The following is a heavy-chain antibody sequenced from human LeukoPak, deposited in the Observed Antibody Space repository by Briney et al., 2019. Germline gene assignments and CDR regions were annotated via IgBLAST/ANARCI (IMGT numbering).Heavy chain of an antibody. Sequence: GGSLRLSCAASGFTFSSYAMHWVRQAPGKGLEWVAVISYDGSNKYYADSVKGRFIISRDNSKNTLYLQMNSLRAEDTAVYYCASPPSPATYGPVDYWGQGTLVTVSS. CDR1: GFTFSSYA. D-gene: IGHD3-16*01. J-gene: IGHJ4*02. V-gene: IGHV3-30-3*01. CDR2: ISYDGSNK. CDR3: ASPPSPATYGPVDY.